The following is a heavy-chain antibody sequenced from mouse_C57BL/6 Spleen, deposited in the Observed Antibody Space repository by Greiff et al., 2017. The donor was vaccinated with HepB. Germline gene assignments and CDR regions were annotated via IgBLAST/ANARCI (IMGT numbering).Heavy chain of an antibody. CDR1: GYTFTSYW. V-gene: IGHV1-69*01. CDR3: ARRGTYYFDY. CDR2: IDPSDSYT. J-gene: IGHJ2*01. Sequence: QVQLQQPGAELVMPGASVKLSCKASGYTFTSYWMHWVKQRPGQGLEWIGEIDPSDSYTNYNLKFKGKSTLTVDKSSSTAYMQLSSLTSEDSAVYYCARRGTYYFDYWGQGTTLTVSS.